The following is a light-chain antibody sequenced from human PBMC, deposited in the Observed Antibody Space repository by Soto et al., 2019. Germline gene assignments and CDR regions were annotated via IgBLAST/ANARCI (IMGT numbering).Light chain of an antibody. CDR1: QSVSSN. Sequence: EIGMTQSPATLSVSPGERATLSCRASQSVSSNLAWYQQKPGQAPRLLIYGASTRATGIPARFSGSGSGTEFTLTISSLQSEDFAVYYCQEYKTWPYPSWTLGQGTKVEIK. J-gene: IGKJ1*01. CDR3: QEYKTWPYPSWT. V-gene: IGKV3-15*01. CDR2: GAS.